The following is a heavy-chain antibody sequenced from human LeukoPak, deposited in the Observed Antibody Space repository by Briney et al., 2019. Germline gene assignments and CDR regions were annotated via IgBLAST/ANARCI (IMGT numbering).Heavy chain of an antibody. J-gene: IGHJ5*02. Sequence: GGSLRLSCAASGFTFSSYAMHWVRQAPGKGLEWVAVISYDGSNKYYADSVKGRFTISRDNSKNTLYLQMNSLRAEDTAVYYCARDSGYQWFGGFNNWFDPWGQGTLVTVSS. CDR1: GFTFSSYA. CDR3: ARDSGYQWFGGFNNWFDP. CDR2: ISYDGSNK. D-gene: IGHD3-10*01. V-gene: IGHV3-30-3*01.